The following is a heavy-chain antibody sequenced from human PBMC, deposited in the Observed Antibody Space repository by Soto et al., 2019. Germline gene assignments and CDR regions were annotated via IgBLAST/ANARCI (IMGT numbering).Heavy chain of an antibody. CDR2: ISINGGST. J-gene: IGHJ4*02. CDR1: GFTFSIYA. D-gene: IGHD3-22*01. V-gene: IGHV3-64D*06. Sequence: LRLSCSASGFTFSIYAMHWVRQAPGKGLEYVSSISINGGSTHYADSVKGRFTISRDNSKNTQYLQMSSLRADDTALYYCVKGEYYYDSSGYYPFDYWGQGTLVTVS. CDR3: VKGEYYYDSSGYYPFDY.